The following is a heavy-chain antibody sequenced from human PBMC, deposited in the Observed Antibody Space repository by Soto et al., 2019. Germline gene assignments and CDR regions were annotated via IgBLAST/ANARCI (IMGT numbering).Heavy chain of an antibody. D-gene: IGHD3-22*01. CDR1: GFTFSSYA. CDR3: ARAPAEYYYDSSGYYLNAFDI. CDR2: ISGSGGST. V-gene: IGHV3-23*01. J-gene: IGHJ3*02. Sequence: PGGSLRLSCAASGFTFSSYAMSWVRQAPGKGLEWVSAISGSGGSTYYADSVKGRFTISRDNSKNTLYLQMNSLRAEDTAVYYCARAPAEYYYDSSGYYLNAFDIWXQGTMVTVSS.